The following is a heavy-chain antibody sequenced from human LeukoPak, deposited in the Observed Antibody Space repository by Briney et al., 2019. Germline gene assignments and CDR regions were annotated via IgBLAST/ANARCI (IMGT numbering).Heavy chain of an antibody. CDR2: IIPIFGTA. CDR1: GGTFSSYA. D-gene: IGHD3-22*01. CDR3: AKGYYYDSSGYYWRFDY. V-gene: IGHV1-69*06. Sequence: SVKVSCKASGGTFSSYAISWVRQAPGQGLEWMGGIIPIFGTANYAQKFQGRVTITADKSTSTAYMELSSLRSEDTAVYYCAKGYYYDSSGYYWRFDYWGQGTLVTVSS. J-gene: IGHJ4*02.